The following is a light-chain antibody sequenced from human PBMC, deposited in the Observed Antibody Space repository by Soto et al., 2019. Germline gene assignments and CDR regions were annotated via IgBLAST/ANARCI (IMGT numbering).Light chain of an antibody. CDR2: GAS. CDR3: QQYGSSPVA. Sequence: ILLSLSPRTLSLSPGDRATLSCKLSQSVSSNLLAWYQQKPGQAPRLLIYGASSRATGIPDRFRGSGSGTDFTLTISRLEAEDFAVYYCQQYGSSPVAFGQGTKVDIK. J-gene: IGKJ1*01. V-gene: IGKV3-20*01. CDR1: QSVSSNL.